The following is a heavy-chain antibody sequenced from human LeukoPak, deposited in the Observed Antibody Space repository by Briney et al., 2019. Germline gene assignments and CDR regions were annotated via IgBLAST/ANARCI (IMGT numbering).Heavy chain of an antibody. Sequence: GASVKVSCKASGYTFTSYGISWVRQAPGQALEWMGWISGHNGNTNYAQKLQGRVTTTTDTSTSTAYMELRSLRSDDTAVYYCARDFHSSGYYHYFHYWGQGTLVTVSS. CDR1: GYTFTSYG. V-gene: IGHV1-18*01. D-gene: IGHD3-22*01. CDR2: ISGHNGNT. CDR3: ARDFHSSGYYHYFHY. J-gene: IGHJ4*02.